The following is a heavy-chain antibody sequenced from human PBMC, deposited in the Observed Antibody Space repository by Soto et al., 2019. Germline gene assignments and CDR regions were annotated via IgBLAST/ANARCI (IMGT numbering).Heavy chain of an antibody. V-gene: IGHV4-59*12. D-gene: IGHD2-8*02. J-gene: IGHJ4*02. Sequence: PSETLSLTCTVSGGSISSYYWNWIRQPPGKGLEWIGYIYYGGSTNYNPSLKSRVTISVDTSKNQFSLKLTSVTAADTAVYYCARDKITGLFDYWGQGTLVTVSS. CDR3: ARDKITGLFDY. CDR1: GGSISSYY. CDR2: IYYGGST.